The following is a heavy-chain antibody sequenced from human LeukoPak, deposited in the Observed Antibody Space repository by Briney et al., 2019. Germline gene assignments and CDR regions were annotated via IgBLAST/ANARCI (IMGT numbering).Heavy chain of an antibody. D-gene: IGHD3-10*01. CDR1: GFTFDDYA. Sequence: GGSLRLSCAASGFTFDDYAMHWVRQAPGKGLEWVAVISYDGSNKYYADSVKGRFTISRDNSKNTLYLQMNSLRAEDTAVYYCAKGLYPAITMVRGVLSYYYYGMDVWGQGTTVTVSS. J-gene: IGHJ6*02. CDR3: AKGLYPAITMVRGVLSYYYYGMDV. V-gene: IGHV3-30*18. CDR2: ISYDGSNK.